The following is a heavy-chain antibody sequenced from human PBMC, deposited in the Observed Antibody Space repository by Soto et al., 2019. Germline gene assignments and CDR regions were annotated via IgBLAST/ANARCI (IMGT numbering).Heavy chain of an antibody. D-gene: IGHD2-21*02. Sequence: GGSLRLSCAASGFTFSSYAMHWVRQAPGKGLEWVAVISYDESNKYYADSVKGRFTISRDNSKNTLYLQMNSLRAEDTAVYYCAREEGTVYYFDYWGQGTLVTVSS. J-gene: IGHJ4*02. CDR1: GFTFSSYA. CDR2: ISYDESNK. V-gene: IGHV3-30-3*01. CDR3: AREEGTVYYFDY.